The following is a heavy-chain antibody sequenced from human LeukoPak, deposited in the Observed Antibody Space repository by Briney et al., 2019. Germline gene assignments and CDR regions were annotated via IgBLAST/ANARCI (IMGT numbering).Heavy chain of an antibody. D-gene: IGHD5-18*01. CDR3: ARSTWIQLWLLDY. J-gene: IGHJ4*02. CDR2: IYYSGST. CDR1: GGSISSYY. Sequence: SSETLSLTCTVSGGSISSYYWSWIRQPPGQGLEWIGYIYYSGSTNYNPSLKSRVTISVNTSKNQFSLKLSSVTAADTAVYYCARSTWIQLWLLDYWGQGTLVTVSS. V-gene: IGHV4-59*01.